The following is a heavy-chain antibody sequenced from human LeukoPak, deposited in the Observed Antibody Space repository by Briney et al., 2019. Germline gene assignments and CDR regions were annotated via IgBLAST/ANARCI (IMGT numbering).Heavy chain of an antibody. J-gene: IGHJ4*02. Sequence: QPGGSLRLSCAASGFTFSTYSMNWVRQAPGKGLEWVSYISSTSTTIYYADSVKGRFTISRDNAKNSLYLQMNSLRDEDTAVYFCAGDMRGSCSGGTCYTGIFDYWGQGTLVTVSS. CDR1: GFTFSTYS. D-gene: IGHD2-15*01. V-gene: IGHV3-48*02. CDR3: AGDMRGSCSGGTCYTGIFDY. CDR2: ISSTSTTI.